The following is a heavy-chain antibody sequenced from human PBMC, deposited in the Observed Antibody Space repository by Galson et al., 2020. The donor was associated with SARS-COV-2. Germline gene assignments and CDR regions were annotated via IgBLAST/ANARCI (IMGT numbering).Heavy chain of an antibody. CDR3: RWADNCFDV. V-gene: IGHV3-7*01. J-gene: IGHJ3*01. CDR2: IKQDGSDK. Sequence: GGSLRLSCSVSGFTFSNYWMSWVRQAPGKGLEWVANIKQDGSDKYYVATVKGRFTISRDNAKNSLYRQMNSLRAEDTALYYCRWADNCFDVWGRGAMVTGSS. D-gene: IGHD3-22*01. CDR1: GFTFSNYW.